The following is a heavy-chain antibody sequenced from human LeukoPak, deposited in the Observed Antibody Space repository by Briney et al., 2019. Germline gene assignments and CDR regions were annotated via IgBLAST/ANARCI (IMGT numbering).Heavy chain of an antibody. V-gene: IGHV3-20*04. CDR2: INWNGGST. D-gene: IGHD3-22*01. CDR3: ARGSYYYDSSGYPFDY. CDR1: GFTFDDYG. J-gene: IGHJ4*02. Sequence: RGSLRLSCAASGFTFDDYGMSWVRQAPGKGLEWVSGINWNGGSTGYADSVKGRFTISRDNAKNSLYLRMNSLRAEDTALYYCARGSYYYDSSGYPFDYWGQGTLVTVSS.